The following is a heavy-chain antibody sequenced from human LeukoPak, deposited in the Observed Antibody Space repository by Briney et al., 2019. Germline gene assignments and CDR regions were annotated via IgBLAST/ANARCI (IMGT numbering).Heavy chain of an antibody. J-gene: IGHJ3*02. D-gene: IGHD3-3*01. CDR3: ARARSITIFGVVIKDAFDI. CDR1: GGSFSGYY. CDR2: INHSGST. Sequence: KPSETLSLTCAVYGGSFSGYYWSWIRQPPGKGLEWIGEINHSGSTNYNPSLKSRVTISVDTSKNQFSLKLSSVTAADTAVYYCARARSITIFGVVIKDAFDIWGQGTMVTVSS. V-gene: IGHV4-34*01.